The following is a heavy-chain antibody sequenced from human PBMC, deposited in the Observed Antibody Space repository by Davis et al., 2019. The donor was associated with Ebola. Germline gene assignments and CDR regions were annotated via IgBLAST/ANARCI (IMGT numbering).Heavy chain of an antibody. CDR3: AKDSQDIVVVVAATPGFVFDY. Sequence: GESLKISCAASGFTFSSYAMSWVRQAPGKGLEWVSAISGSGGSTYYADSVKGRFTISRDNSKNTLYLQMNSLRAEDTAVYYCAKDSQDIVVVVAATPGFVFDYWGQGTLVTVSS. CDR1: GFTFSSYA. J-gene: IGHJ4*02. CDR2: ISGSGGST. V-gene: IGHV3-23*01. D-gene: IGHD2-15*01.